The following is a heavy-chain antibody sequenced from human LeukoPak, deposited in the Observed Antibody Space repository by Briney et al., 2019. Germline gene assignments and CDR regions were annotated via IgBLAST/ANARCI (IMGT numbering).Heavy chain of an antibody. CDR2: ISSSDSTI. V-gene: IGHV3-11*01. Sequence: GGSLRLSCAASGFTFSDYYMSWIRQAPGKGLEWVSYISSSDSTIYYADSVKGRFTISRDNAKNSLYLQMNSLRAEDTAVYYCGREFYYGSGSFFDYWGQGTLVTVSS. J-gene: IGHJ4*02. CDR3: GREFYYGSGSFFDY. CDR1: GFTFSDYY. D-gene: IGHD3-10*01.